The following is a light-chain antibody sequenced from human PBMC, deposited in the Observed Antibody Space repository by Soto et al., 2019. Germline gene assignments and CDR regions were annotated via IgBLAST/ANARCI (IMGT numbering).Light chain of an antibody. J-gene: IGKJ1*01. CDR2: GAS. CDR1: QSVSNNY. CDR3: QQYGSSPPT. V-gene: IGKV3-20*01. Sequence: EIVLTQSPGTLSLSPGERATLSCRASQSVSNNYLAWYQRKPGQAPRLLIYGASSRATGIPGRFSGGGSGTDFTLTITRLEPEDSAVYYCQQYGSSPPTFGHGTKVEIK.